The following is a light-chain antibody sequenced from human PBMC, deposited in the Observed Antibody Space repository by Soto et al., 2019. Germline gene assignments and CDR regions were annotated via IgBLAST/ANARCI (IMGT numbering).Light chain of an antibody. J-gene: IGKJ2*01. Sequence: EIVLTQSPGTLSLSPGERATLSCRASQSVSSSYLAWYQQKPAQAPRLLIYGASSRATGIPDRFSGSGSGTDFTLTISRLEPEDFALYYCQQYGSSLMYTFGQGTKLEIK. CDR3: QQYGSSLMYT. V-gene: IGKV3-20*01. CDR2: GAS. CDR1: QSVSSSY.